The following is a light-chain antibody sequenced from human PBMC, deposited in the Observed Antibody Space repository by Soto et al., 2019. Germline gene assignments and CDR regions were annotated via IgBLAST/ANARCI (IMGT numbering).Light chain of an antibody. CDR3: QSYDSSLSGWV. CDR2: GNS. CDR1: SSNIGAGYD. J-gene: IGLJ3*02. V-gene: IGLV1-40*01. Sequence: QAVVTQPPSVSGAPGQRVTISCTGCSSNIGAGYDVPWYQQLPGTAPKLLIYGNSNRPSGVPDRFSGSKSGTSASLAITGLQADDEADYYCQSYDSSLSGWVFGGGTKVTVL.